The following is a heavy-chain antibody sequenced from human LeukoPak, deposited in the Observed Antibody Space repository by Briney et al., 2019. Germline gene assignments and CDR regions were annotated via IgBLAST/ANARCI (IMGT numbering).Heavy chain of an antibody. CDR2: INHGGST. Sequence: SETLSLTCAVYGGSFSGYYWSWIRQPPGKGLEWIGEINHGGSTNYNPSLKSRVTISVDTSKNQFSLKLSSVTAADTAVYYCARDFGYYYGSGSYYQAFDYWGQGTLVTVSS. V-gene: IGHV4-34*01. D-gene: IGHD3-10*01. CDR1: GGSFSGYY. CDR3: ARDFGYYYGSGSYYQAFDY. J-gene: IGHJ4*02.